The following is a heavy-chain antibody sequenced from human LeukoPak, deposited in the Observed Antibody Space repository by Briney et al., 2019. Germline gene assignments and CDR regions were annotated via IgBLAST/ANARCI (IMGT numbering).Heavy chain of an antibody. Sequence: SGPTLVKPTQTLTLTCTFSGFSLSTRGVGVGWIRQPPGKALEWLAIIYWNDDERYSPSLKSRLTITKDISRNQVVLTMTNMDPVDAATYYCSHYGDYRFLYYFDHWGQGTLVTVSS. CDR1: GFSLSTRGVG. CDR2: IYWNDDE. D-gene: IGHD4-17*01. CDR3: SHYGDYRFLYYFDH. J-gene: IGHJ4*02. V-gene: IGHV2-5*01.